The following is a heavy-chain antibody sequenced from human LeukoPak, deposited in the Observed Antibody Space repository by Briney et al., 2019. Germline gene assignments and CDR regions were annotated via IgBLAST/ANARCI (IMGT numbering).Heavy chain of an antibody. CDR2: ISAYNGNT. D-gene: IGHD4-17*01. CDR3: ARALTVTTPDY. Sequence: ASVKVSCKASGYTFSSYGISWVRQAPGQGLEWMGWISAYNGNTSYAQKLQGRVTMTTDTSTSTAYMELRSLRSDDTAVYYCARALTVTTPDYWGQGTLVTVSS. CDR1: GYTFSSYG. V-gene: IGHV1-18*01. J-gene: IGHJ4*02.